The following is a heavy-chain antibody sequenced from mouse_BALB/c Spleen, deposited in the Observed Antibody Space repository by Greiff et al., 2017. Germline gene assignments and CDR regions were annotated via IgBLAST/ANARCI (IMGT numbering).Heavy chain of an antibody. CDR3: ARSDYYGSSYEGNAMDY. D-gene: IGHD1-1*01. V-gene: IGHV5-17*02. J-gene: IGHJ4*01. Sequence: EVHLVESGGGLVQPGGSRKLSCAASGFTFSSFGMHWVRQAPEKGLEWVAYISSGSSTIYYADTVKGRFTISRDNPKNTLFLQMTSLRSEDTAMYYCARSDYYGSSYEGNAMDYWGQGTSVTVSS. CDR2: ISSGSSTI. CDR1: GFTFSSFG.